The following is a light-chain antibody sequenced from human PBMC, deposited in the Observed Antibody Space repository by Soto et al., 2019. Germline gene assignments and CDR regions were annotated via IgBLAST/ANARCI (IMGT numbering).Light chain of an antibody. V-gene: IGKV1-27*01. CDR1: QGISNY. CDR2: AAS. J-gene: IGKJ4*01. CDR3: QNYKSAPFT. Sequence: DIQMTQSPSSLSASVGDRVTITCRASQGISNYVAWYQQKPGKVPKLLIYAASTFQSGVPSRFTGSGYGTDFTLTISSLQPDDGATSYCQNYKSAPFTFGGGTKVQIK.